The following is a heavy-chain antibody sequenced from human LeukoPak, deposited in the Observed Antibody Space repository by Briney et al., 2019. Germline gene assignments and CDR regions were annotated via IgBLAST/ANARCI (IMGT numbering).Heavy chain of an antibody. CDR1: GYTLTELS. CDR3: ATDHYYDSSGYYYYFDY. CDR2: FDPEDGET. Sequence: ASVKVSCKVSGYTLTELSMHWVRQAPGKGLEWMGGFDPEDGETIYAQKFQGRVTMTEDTSTDTAYMELSSLRSEDTAVYYSATDHYYDSSGYYYYFDYWGQGTLVTVSS. D-gene: IGHD3-22*01. J-gene: IGHJ4*02. V-gene: IGHV1-24*01.